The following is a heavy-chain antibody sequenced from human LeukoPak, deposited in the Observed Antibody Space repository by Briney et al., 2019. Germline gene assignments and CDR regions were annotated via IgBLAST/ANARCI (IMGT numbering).Heavy chain of an antibody. D-gene: IGHD1-1*01. J-gene: IGHJ4*02. V-gene: IGHV3-23*01. CDR1: GFSFSSFA. CDR3: ARGQEFDDGVFDS. CDR2: IRSNGATA. Sequence: GGSLRLSCAASGFSFSSFAMTWVRQAPGKGLEWVSTIRSNGATAYNADSVKGRFTISRDNSKNKVYLQMNSLRVEDTAIYYCARGQEFDDGVFDSWGQGTLVTVSS.